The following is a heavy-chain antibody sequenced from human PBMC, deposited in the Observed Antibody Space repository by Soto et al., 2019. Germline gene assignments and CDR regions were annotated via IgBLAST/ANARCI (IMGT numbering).Heavy chain of an antibody. CDR1: GGSFSGYY. CDR2: INHSGST. J-gene: IGHJ6*02. V-gene: IGHV4-34*01. D-gene: IGHD6-6*01. Sequence: SETLSLTCAVYGGSFSGYYWSWIRQPPGKGLEWIGEINHSGSTNYNPSLKSRVTISVDTSKNQFSLKLSSVTAADTAVYYCAREEAARRYYYYGMDVWGQGTTVTVSS. CDR3: AREEAARRYYYYGMDV.